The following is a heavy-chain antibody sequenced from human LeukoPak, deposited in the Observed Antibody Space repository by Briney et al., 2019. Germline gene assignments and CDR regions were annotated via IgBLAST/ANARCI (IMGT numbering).Heavy chain of an antibody. Sequence: ASVKVSCKASGYTFTSYGISWVRQAPGQGLEWMGWISAYNGNTNYAQKLQGRVTMTTDTSTSTAYMELSRLRSDDTAVYYCVRDLFFAAAEREGDDYWGQGTLVTVSS. V-gene: IGHV1-18*01. J-gene: IGHJ4*02. D-gene: IGHD6-13*01. CDR2: ISAYNGNT. CDR3: VRDLFFAAAEREGDDY. CDR1: GYTFTSYG.